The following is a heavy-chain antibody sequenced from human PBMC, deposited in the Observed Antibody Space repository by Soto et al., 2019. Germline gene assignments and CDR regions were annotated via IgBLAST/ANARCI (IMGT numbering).Heavy chain of an antibody. J-gene: IGHJ3*02. V-gene: IGHV1-18*01. CDR3: ARATGEDAFDI. CDR2: ISAYNGNT. D-gene: IGHD3-10*01. CDR1: GYAFTSYH. Sequence: ASVNVSCKASGYAFTSYHITWVRQAPGRGLEWMGWISAYNGNTNYAQNFQGRVSMTTDSSTTTAYMELSNLRSEDTAVYYCARATGEDAFDIWGQGTMVSVSS.